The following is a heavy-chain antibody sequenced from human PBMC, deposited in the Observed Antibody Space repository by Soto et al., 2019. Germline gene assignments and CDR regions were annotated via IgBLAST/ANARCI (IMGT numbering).Heavy chain of an antibody. V-gene: IGHV2-5*02. D-gene: IGHD2-15*01. CDR3: AHIVVSGLGYYFHY. CDR1: GFSLSSTRVA. CDR2: IYWDDDK. J-gene: IGHJ4*02. Sequence: QITLKESGPPLVKPTQTLTLTCTFSGFSLSSTRVAVGWIRQPPGEALEWLALIYWDDDKRYSPFLKSRLTITKSTSQNQVVLTMTNMDPVDTATYYCAHIVVSGLGYYFHYWGQATLATVSS.